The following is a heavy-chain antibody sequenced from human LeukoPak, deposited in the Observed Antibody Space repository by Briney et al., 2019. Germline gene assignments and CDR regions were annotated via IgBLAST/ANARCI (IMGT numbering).Heavy chain of an antibody. CDR1: GGSISNHY. J-gene: IGHJ5*02. Sequence: PSETLSLTCTVSGGSISNHYWSWIRQPAGKGLEWIGRIYASGSTNYNPSLKSRVTMSVDTSKNQFSLKLSSVTAADTAVYYCARVITASWFDPWGQGTLVTVSS. V-gene: IGHV4-4*07. CDR3: ARVITASWFDP. CDR2: IYASGST.